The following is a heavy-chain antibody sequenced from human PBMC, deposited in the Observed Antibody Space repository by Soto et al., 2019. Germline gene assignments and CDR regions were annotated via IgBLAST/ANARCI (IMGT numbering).Heavy chain of an antibody. CDR2: IYYSGST. D-gene: IGHD4-17*01. Sequence: SETLSLTCTVSGGSISSGGYYWSWIRQHPGKGLEWIGYIYYSGSTYYNPSLKSRVTISVDTSKNQFSLKLSSVTAADTAVYYCARNSAVLRRFDYWGQGTLVTVSS. J-gene: IGHJ4*02. CDR1: GGSISSGGYY. CDR3: ARNSAVLRRFDY. V-gene: IGHV4-31*03.